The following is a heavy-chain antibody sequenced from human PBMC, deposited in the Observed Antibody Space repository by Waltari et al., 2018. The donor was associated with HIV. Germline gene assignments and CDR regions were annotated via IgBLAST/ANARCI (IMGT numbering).Heavy chain of an antibody. V-gene: IGHV4-4*02. CDR2: IYQSGST. D-gene: IGHD5-18*01. CDR1: GGSISSSNR. J-gene: IGHJ4*02. Sequence: QVQLQESGPGLVKLSRTLSLTCAVSGGSISSSNRWSWVRQPPGQGREWIREIYQSGSTNYHPSRKSRVTISVDKSTSQFSLKLSSVTAADTAVYYCALLWLDYWGQGTLVTVSS. CDR3: ALLWLDY.